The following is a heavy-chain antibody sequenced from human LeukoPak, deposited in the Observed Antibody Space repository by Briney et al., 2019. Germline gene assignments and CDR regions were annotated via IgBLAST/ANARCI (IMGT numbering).Heavy chain of an antibody. Sequence: SETLSLTCTVSGGSISSYYWSWIRQPAGKGLEWIGRIYTSGSTNYNPSLKSRATMSVDTSKNQFSLKLSSVTAADTAVYYCARESRDYYYYGMDVWGQGTTVTVSS. V-gene: IGHV4-4*07. J-gene: IGHJ6*02. CDR2: IYTSGST. CDR1: GGSISSYY. CDR3: ARESRDYYYYGMDV.